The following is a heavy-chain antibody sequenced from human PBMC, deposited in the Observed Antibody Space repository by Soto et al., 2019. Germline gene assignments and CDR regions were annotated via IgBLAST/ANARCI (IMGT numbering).Heavy chain of an antibody. CDR2: IVPLFGTS. CDR1: GGTSTRYA. J-gene: IGHJ4*02. V-gene: IGHV1-69*06. CDR3: NRGSEYDFWSGYL. D-gene: IGHD3-3*01. Sequence: QERLVQSGAEVRKPGSSVKVSCKVTGGTSTRYALNWVRQAPGQGLEWMGGIVPLFGTSKYAQKFQGRVTITADTSTNIAYMELRSMRSQDTAAYYRNRGSEYDFWSGYLWGQATLVSVSP.